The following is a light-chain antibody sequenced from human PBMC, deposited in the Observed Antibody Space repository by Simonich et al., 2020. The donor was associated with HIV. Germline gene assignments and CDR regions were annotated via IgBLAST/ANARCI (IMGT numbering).Light chain of an antibody. Sequence: SYVLTQPPSVSLAPGKTARITCGGNNIGRRSVHWYQQKPRQAPVLVVYDDSGRPSGIPERFSGSNSGNTATLTISRVEAGDEADYYCQVWDSSSDHVVFGGGTKLTVL. J-gene: IGLJ2*01. CDR1: NIGRRS. CDR3: QVWDSSSDHVV. V-gene: IGLV3-21*03. CDR2: DDS.